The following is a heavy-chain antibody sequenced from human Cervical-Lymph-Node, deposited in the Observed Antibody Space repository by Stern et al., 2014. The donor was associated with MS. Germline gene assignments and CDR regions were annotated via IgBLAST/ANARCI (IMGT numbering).Heavy chain of an antibody. CDR1: GFTFSMYG. J-gene: IGHJ4*02. D-gene: IGHD3-3*02. CDR2: ISYDGSIK. V-gene: IGHV3-30*03. Sequence: VQLEESGGGVVQPGRSLRLSCAASGFTFSMYGMHWVRQAPGKGLEWLAVISYDGSIKYYADSVKGRFTISRDNSKKMLFLQMNSLRPEDTAVFYCARGGGISHLDFWGQEALVTVSS. CDR3: ARGGGISHLDF.